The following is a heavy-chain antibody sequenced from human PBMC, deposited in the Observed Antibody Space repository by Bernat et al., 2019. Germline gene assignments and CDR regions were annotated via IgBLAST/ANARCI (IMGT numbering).Heavy chain of an antibody. CDR2: ISSSRSYT. Sequence: QVQLVESGGGLVKPGGSLRLSCAASGFTFSDYYMSWIRQAPGKGLDWVSYISSSRSYTTYANSVKGSFTISRDNAKNSLYLQMNGLRDEDTAVYYCARGTSTSAPYMDFWGKGTTVTVSS. V-gene: IGHV3-11*05. CDR3: ARGTSTSAPYMDF. J-gene: IGHJ6*03. CDR1: GFTFSDYY.